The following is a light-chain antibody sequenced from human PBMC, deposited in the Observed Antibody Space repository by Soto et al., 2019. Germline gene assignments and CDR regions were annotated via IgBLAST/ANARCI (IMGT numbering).Light chain of an antibody. CDR2: EVT. CDR3: CSYAGSGSYV. J-gene: IGLJ1*01. V-gene: IGLV2-23*02. CDR1: SNDVGNYKF. Sequence: QSVLTQPASVSGSPGLSITISCTGTSNDVGNYKFVSWYQQHPGKGPKLMIYEVTKRPSGLSNRFSGSKSGNTASLTISGLQAEDEADYYCCSYAGSGSYVFGTGTKLTVL.